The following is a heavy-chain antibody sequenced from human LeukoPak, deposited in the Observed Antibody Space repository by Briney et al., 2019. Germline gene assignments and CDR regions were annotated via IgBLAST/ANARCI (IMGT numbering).Heavy chain of an antibody. CDR3: AKNPYEYYFDY. CDR2: INPNSGDT. V-gene: IGHV1-2*02. Sequence: GASVKVSCKASGYTLTGYYMHWLRQAPGQGLEWMEWINPNSGDTNYAQKFQGRVTMTRDTSISTAYMELSRLTSDDTAVYYCAKNPYEYYFDYWGQGTLVTVSS. J-gene: IGHJ4*02. CDR1: GYTLTGYY. D-gene: IGHD5-12*01.